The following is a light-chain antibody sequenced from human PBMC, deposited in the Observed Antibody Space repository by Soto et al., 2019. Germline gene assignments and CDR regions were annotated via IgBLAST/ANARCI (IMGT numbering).Light chain of an antibody. CDR1: SSDVGGYNY. CDR3: NSYTSKSTGV. J-gene: IGLJ1*01. V-gene: IGLV2-14*01. Sequence: QSVLTQPASVSGSPGQSITISCTGTSSDVGGYNYVSWYQQHPGKAPKLIIYEVSNRPSGVSNRFSGSKSGNTASLTISGLQAEDEADYYCNSYTSKSTGVFGTGIKVTVL. CDR2: EVS.